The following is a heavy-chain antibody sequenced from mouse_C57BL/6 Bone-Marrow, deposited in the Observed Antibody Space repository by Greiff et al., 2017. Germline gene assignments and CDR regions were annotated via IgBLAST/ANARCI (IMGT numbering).Heavy chain of an antibody. CDR2: IYPTSGRT. J-gene: IGHJ2*01. Sequence: QVQLQQPGAELVKPGASVKMSCKASGYTFTSYWITWVKQRPGQGLEWIGDIYPTSGRTNYNEKFKSKAILTVDTSSNTAYMQLSSLTSEDSAVFYCARSGPLGLLFDCWGQGTTLTVSS. CDR3: ARSGPLGLLFDC. D-gene: IGHD3-1*01. CDR1: GYTFTSYW. V-gene: IGHV1-55*01.